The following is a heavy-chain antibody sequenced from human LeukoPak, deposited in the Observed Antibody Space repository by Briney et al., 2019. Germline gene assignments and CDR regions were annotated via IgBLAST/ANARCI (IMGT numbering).Heavy chain of an antibody. J-gene: IGHJ4*02. CDR1: GGSISSGGYS. V-gene: IGHV4-30-2*03. D-gene: IGHD6-19*01. CDR2: IYYSGST. Sequence: PSQTLSLTYAVSGGSISSGGYSWSWSRQPPGKGLGWIGSIYYSGSTYYNPSLKSRVTISVDTSKNQFSLKLSSVTAADTAVYYCARDRSIAVAGTDFDYWGQGTLVTVSS. CDR3: ARDRSIAVAGTDFDY.